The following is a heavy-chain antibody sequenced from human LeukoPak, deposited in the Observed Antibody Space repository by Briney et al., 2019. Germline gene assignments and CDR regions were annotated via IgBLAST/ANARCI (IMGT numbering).Heavy chain of an antibody. D-gene: IGHD6-13*01. V-gene: IGHV1-69*13. CDR1: GGTFTSYA. CDR3: ARDWGMGPSSSWA. CDR2: IMPVFGKA. Sequence: SVKVSCKASGGTFTSYAFSWVRQAPGRGLEWMGGIMPVFGKANYAQKFQGRVTITADESTTTAYMELNSLRSEDTAMYYCARDWGMGPSSSWAWGQGTLVTVSS. J-gene: IGHJ5*02.